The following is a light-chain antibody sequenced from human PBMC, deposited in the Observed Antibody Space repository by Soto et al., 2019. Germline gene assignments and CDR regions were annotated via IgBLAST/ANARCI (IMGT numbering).Light chain of an antibody. CDR3: QQYNKWPPT. J-gene: IGKJ5*01. CDR2: GAS. V-gene: IGKV3-15*01. Sequence: EIVMTQSPATLPVSPGDRATLSCRASESLSTYLAWYQQKPGQALRLLIYGASTRATDIPARFSGSGSGTDFTLTISSLQSEDFAVYYCQQYNKWPPTFGQGTRLEIK. CDR1: ESLSTY.